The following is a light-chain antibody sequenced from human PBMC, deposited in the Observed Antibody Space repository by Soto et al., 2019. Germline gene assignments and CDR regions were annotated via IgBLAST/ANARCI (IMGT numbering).Light chain of an antibody. J-gene: IGLJ1*01. CDR3: TSYTRSNIYV. V-gene: IGLV2-14*01. CDR2: EVS. Sequence: QSVLTQPASVSGSPGQSITISCSGTSSDIGAFNYVSWYRNHPGKAPKLIIYEVSKRPSGVSNRFSGSKSDNTASLTISGLQAEDEADYYCTSYTRSNIYVFGPGTKVTVL. CDR1: SSDIGAFNY.